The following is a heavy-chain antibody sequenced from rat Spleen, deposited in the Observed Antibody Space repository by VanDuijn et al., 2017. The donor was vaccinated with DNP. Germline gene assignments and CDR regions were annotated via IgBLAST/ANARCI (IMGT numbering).Heavy chain of an antibody. CDR2: ISNTGDST. CDR3: TRGSSLPGYLDY. J-gene: IGHJ2*01. V-gene: IGHV5S10*01. D-gene: IGHD1-4*01. Sequence: EVQLVESGGGLVQPGRSLKVSCAASGFTFSDYNMAWVRQAPKKGLEWVATISNTGDSTYYRDSVKGRFTISRDNGESSLYLQMNSLWSEDTATYYCTRGSSLPGYLDYWGQGVLVTVSS. CDR1: GFTFSDYN.